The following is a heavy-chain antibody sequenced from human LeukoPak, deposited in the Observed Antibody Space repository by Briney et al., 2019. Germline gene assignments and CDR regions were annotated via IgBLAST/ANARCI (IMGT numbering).Heavy chain of an antibody. CDR3: ARSSAVRARIAAAGTGDY. D-gene: IGHD6-13*01. V-gene: IGHV1-2*02. CDR2: INPNSGGT. J-gene: IGHJ4*02. CDR1: GYTFTGYY. Sequence: ASVKVSCKASGYTFTGYYMHWVRQAPGQGLEWMGWINPNSGGTNYAQKFQGRVTMTRDTSISTAYMELSRLRSDDTAVYYCARSSAVRARIAAAGTGDYWGQGTLVTVSS.